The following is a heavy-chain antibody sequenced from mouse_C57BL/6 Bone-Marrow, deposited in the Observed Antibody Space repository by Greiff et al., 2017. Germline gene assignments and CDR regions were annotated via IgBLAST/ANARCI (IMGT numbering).Heavy chain of an antibody. V-gene: IGHV1-81*01. CDR1: GYTFTSYG. Sequence: VQGVESGAELARPGASVKLSCKASGYTFTSYGISWVKQRTGQGLEWIGEIYPRSGNTYYNEKFKGKATLTADKSSSTAYMELRILTSEDSAVYFCARTDYAWFAYWGQGTLVTVSA. CDR2: IYPRSGNT. D-gene: IGHD2-4*01. J-gene: IGHJ3*01. CDR3: ARTDYAWFAY.